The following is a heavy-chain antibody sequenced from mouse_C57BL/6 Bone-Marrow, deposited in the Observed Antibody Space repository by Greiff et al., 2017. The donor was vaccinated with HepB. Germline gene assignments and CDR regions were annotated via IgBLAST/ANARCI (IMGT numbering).Heavy chain of an antibody. V-gene: IGHV1-82*01. J-gene: IGHJ2*01. Sequence: VQLQESGPELVKPGASVKISCKASGYAFSSSWMNWVKQRPGKGLEWIGRIYPGDGDTNYNGKFKGKATLTADKSSSTAYMQLSSLTSEDSAVYFCARGDYGNPYFDYWGQGTTLTVSS. CDR1: GYAFSSSW. CDR3: ARGDYGNPYFDY. CDR2: IYPGDGDT. D-gene: IGHD1-1*01.